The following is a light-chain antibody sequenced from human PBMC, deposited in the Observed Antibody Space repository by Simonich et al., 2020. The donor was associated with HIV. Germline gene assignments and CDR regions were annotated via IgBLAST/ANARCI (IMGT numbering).Light chain of an antibody. CDR1: QGISSW. CDR3: QQCDDVPYT. CDR2: AAS. J-gene: IGKJ2*01. Sequence: DIQMTQSPSSVSASVGDRVTVTCRASQGISSWLAWYQQKPGKAPKLLIYAASNLETGVPSRFSGSGSGTDFTFTISSLQPEDIATYYCQQCDDVPYTFGQGTKLEI. V-gene: IGKV1-33*01.